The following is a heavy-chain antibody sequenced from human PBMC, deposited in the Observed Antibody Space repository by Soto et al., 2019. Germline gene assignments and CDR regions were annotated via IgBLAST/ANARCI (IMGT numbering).Heavy chain of an antibody. J-gene: IGHJ4*02. V-gene: IGHV4-31*03. Sequence: QVQLQESGPRLVEASQTLSLTCTVSNASITSSGYYWSWVRQPPGKRLEWIGYIYHSGSTFYSPSLQSSLTMSGDTSKNQFSLTLRSVTAADTAVYHCARMSGTYYVPDYWGQGTLVTVSS. CDR3: ARMSGTYYVPDY. D-gene: IGHD1-26*01. CDR1: NASITSSGYY. CDR2: IYHSGST.